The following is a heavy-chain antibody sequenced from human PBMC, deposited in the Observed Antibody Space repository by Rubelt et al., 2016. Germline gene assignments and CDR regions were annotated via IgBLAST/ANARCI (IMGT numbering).Heavy chain of an antibody. J-gene: IGHJ4*02. CDR3: TRAFVTTGTTYGH. D-gene: IGHD1-1*01. V-gene: IGHV3-48*04. CDR2: IGTRPDII. CDR1: GFTFSTTH. Sequence: SGGGLVQPGGSLRLSCAVSGFTFSTTHMNWVRQAPGKGLEWVSYIGTRPDIIYYADSVKGRFTIFRDNAKNTLYLQMNSVRSEDSGMYYCTRAFVTTGTTYGHWGQGTLVTVSS.